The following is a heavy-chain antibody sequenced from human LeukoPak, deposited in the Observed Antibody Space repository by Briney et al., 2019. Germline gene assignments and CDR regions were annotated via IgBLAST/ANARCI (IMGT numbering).Heavy chain of an antibody. CDR3: ARVGSRAYNWFDP. Sequence: GGSLRLSCAASGFTFSSYAMSWVRQAPGKGLEWVSAISGSGGSTYYADSVKGRFTISRDNAKNSLYLQMNSLRAEDTAVYYCARVGSRAYNWFDPWGQGTLVTVSS. J-gene: IGHJ5*02. V-gene: IGHV3-23*01. CDR2: ISGSGGST. D-gene: IGHD1-26*01. CDR1: GFTFSSYA.